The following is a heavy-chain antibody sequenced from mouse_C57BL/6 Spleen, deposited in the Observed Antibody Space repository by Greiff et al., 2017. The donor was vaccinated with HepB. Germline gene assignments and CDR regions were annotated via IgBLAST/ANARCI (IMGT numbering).Heavy chain of an antibody. Sequence: VQLKESGPGLVKPSQSLSLTCSVTGYSITSGYYWNWIRQFPGNKLEWMGYISYDGSNNYNPSLKNRISITRDTSKNQFFLKLNSVTTEDTATYYCARLTGTSYAMDYWGQGTSVTISS. CDR2: ISYDGSN. J-gene: IGHJ4*01. D-gene: IGHD4-1*01. CDR1: GYSITSGYY. CDR3: ARLTGTSYAMDY. V-gene: IGHV3-6*01.